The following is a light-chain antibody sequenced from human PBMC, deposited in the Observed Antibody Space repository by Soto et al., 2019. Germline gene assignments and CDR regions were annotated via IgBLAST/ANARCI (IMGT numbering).Light chain of an antibody. CDR1: SSNIGAGYD. Sequence: QAVVTQPPSVSGAPGQRVTLSCTGSSSNIGAGYDVHWYQQLPGTAPKLLIHGDSNRPSGVPDRFSGSRSGASASLAITGLQAEDEANYYCQSYDISLSGVVFGGGTKLTVL. V-gene: IGLV1-40*03. CDR3: QSYDISLSGVV. CDR2: GDS. J-gene: IGLJ2*01.